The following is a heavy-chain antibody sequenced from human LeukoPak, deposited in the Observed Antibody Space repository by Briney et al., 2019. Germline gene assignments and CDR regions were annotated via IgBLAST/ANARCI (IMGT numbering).Heavy chain of an antibody. Sequence: PGGSLRLSCPASGFTFSSYAMSWVRQAPGKGLEWVSTIRGSGTSTHYADSVKGRFTISRDNSKNTLFLQMNGLRVEDTAVYHCAKSRLSVADYYFDYWGQGALVTVSS. D-gene: IGHD4-23*01. CDR3: AKSRLSVADYYFDY. CDR1: GFTFSSYA. J-gene: IGHJ4*02. CDR2: IRGSGTST. V-gene: IGHV3-23*01.